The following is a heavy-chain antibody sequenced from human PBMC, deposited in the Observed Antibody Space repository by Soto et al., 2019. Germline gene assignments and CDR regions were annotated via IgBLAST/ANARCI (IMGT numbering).Heavy chain of an antibody. V-gene: IGHV1-69*01. CDR3: ARGAYYDTGGYYFFF. J-gene: IGHJ4*02. CDR1: GGIFSGYA. CDR2: IVPIFGTP. D-gene: IGHD3-22*01. Sequence: QVQLVQSGAEVKKPGSSVKVSCKASGGIFSGYALSWVRQAPGQGPEWMGGIVPIFGTPNYAQRFQGRVTITADESTSTAYMELSSLRSEDTAVYYCARGAYYDTGGYYFFFWGQGTLVTVSS.